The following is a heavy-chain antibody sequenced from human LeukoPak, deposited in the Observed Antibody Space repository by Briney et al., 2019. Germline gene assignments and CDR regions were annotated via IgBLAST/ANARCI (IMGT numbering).Heavy chain of an antibody. D-gene: IGHD3-10*01. J-gene: IGHJ4*02. CDR3: ASSMVLWFGEDRFDY. CDR1: GYTFTSYA. CDR2: INAGNGNT. V-gene: IGHV1-3*01. Sequence: ASVKVSCKASGYTFTSYAMHWVRQAPGQRLEWMGWINAGNGNTKYSQKFQGRVTITRDTSASTAYMELSSLRSEDTAVYYCASSMVLWFGEDRFDYWGQGTLVTVSS.